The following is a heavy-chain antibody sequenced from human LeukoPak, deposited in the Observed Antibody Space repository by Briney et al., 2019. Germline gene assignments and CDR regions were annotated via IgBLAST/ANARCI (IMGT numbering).Heavy chain of an antibody. D-gene: IGHD2-15*01. CDR2: IYAGDSDT. Sequence: GESLKISCKVSGYTFTTYWFGWLRKMPGEGLEWMGIIYAGDSDTTYSPSFQGQVTFSADKSISTAYLQWRSLKASDTAMYYCARNSHSNGMDVRGQGTTVTVSS. CDR1: GYTFTTYW. J-gene: IGHJ6*02. CDR3: ARNSHSNGMDV. V-gene: IGHV5-51*01.